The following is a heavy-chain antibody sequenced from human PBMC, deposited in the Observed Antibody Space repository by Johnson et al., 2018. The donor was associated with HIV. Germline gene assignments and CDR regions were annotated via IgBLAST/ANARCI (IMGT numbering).Heavy chain of an antibody. CDR1: GFIFDDYD. CDR3: ARFGIGSSGDAFDI. D-gene: IGHD6-25*01. CDR2: INWNGGRT. Sequence: VQLVESGGGVVRPGGSLRLSCAGSGFIFDDYDMTWVRQAPGKGLEWVSGINWNGGRTGYADSVKGRFTISRDSSNNTLYLQMNSLRAEDTVVYYCARFGIGSSGDAFDIWGQGTMVTVSS. V-gene: IGHV3-20*04. J-gene: IGHJ3*02.